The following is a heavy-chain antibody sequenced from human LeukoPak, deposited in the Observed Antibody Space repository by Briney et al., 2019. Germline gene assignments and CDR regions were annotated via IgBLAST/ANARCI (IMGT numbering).Heavy chain of an antibody. CDR2: IYTSGST. CDR1: GGSISSYY. V-gene: IGHV4-4*07. Sequence: PSETLSLTCTVSGGSISSYYWSWIRQPAGKGLEWIGRIYTSGSTNYNPSLKSRVTMSVDTSKNQFSLKLSSVTAADTAIYYCAKHRGLWSAPAPFDIWGQGTMVTVSS. J-gene: IGHJ3*02. CDR3: AKHRGLWSAPAPFDI. D-gene: IGHD2-21*01.